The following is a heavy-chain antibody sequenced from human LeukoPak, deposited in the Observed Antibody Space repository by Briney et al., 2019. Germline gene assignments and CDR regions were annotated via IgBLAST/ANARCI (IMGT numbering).Heavy chain of an antibody. D-gene: IGHD3-22*01. CDR1: GYTFTSYD. CDR3: ARDLALYYYDSTGYSDY. V-gene: IGHV1-8*01. CDR2: MNPNSGNT. J-gene: IGHJ4*02. Sequence: ASVKVSCKASGYTFTSYDINWVRQATGQGLEWMGWMNPNSGNTGYAQKFQGRVTMTRNTSISTAYMELSSLRSDDTAVYYCARDLALYYYDSTGYSDYWGQGTLVTVSS.